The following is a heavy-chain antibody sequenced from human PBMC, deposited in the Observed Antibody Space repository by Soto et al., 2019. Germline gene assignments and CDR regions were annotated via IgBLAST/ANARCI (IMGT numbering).Heavy chain of an antibody. J-gene: IGHJ4*02. CDR2: ISHIGDT. CDR3: ARGNYYGSGSYDY. D-gene: IGHD3-10*01. Sequence: QVQLQQWGAGLLKPSETLSLTCAVYGGSFSGYYWSWIRQPPGKGLEWIGEISHIGDTNYNPSLKSRVTISVDTSKNQFSLKLSSVTAADTAVYYCARGNYYGSGSYDYWGQGTLVTVSS. CDR1: GGSFSGYY. V-gene: IGHV4-34*02.